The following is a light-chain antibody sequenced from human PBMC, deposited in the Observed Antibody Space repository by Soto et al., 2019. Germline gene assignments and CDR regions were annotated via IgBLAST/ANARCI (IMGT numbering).Light chain of an antibody. CDR2: LGS. J-gene: IGKJ1*01. V-gene: IGKV2-28*01. CDR1: QRLLHSTVYNY. Sequence: DIVMTQYPLSLPVTPGEPASISCRSSQRLLHSTVYNYLHWYLQKPGQSPQLLIYLGSNRASGVPDRFSGSGSGTDLKLNISSVEAEDVVVYYCMQDRPGPWTFGRGTKVEIK. CDR3: MQDRPGPWT.